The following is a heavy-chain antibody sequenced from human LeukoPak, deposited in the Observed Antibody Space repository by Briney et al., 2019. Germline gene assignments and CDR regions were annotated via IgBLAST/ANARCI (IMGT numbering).Heavy chain of an antibody. CDR3: ARSXDYGDPYFDY. Sequence: ASVKVSCKASGYTFTGYYMHWXXXXPGXGXXXXXXIXXXXXXXXXXXXFQXXXXXXXDXSISTAYMELSRLRSDDTAVYYCARSXDYGDPYFDYWGQGTLVTVSS. D-gene: IGHD4-17*01. J-gene: IGHJ4*02. CDR2: IXXXXXXX. V-gene: IGHV1-2*02. CDR1: GYTFTGYY.